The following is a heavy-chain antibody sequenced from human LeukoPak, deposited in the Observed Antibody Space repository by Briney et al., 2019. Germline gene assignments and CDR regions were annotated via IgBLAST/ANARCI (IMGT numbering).Heavy chain of an antibody. V-gene: IGHV1-69*10. J-gene: IGHJ4*02. CDR3: ARDRGGVFDY. D-gene: IGHD3-10*01. CDR2: FDPEDGET. CDR1: GGTFSSYA. Sequence: GASVKVSCKASGGTFSSYAISWVRQAPGQGLEWMGGFDPEDGETNYAQKFQGRVTITADKSTSTAYMELSSLRSEDTAVYYCARDRGGVFDYWGQGTLVTVSS.